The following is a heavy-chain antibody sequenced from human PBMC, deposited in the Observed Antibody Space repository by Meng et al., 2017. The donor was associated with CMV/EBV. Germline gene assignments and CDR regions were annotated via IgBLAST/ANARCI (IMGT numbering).Heavy chain of an antibody. V-gene: IGHV3-30*02. J-gene: IGHJ6*02. D-gene: IGHD3-10*01. CDR2: IRYDGSNK. Sequence: GESLKISCAASGFTFSSYAMSWVRQAPGKGLEWVAFIRYDGSNKYYADSVKGRFTISRDNSKNTLYLQMNSLRAEDTAVYYCAKARGRIGPGNVWGQGTTVTVSS. CDR3: AKARGRIGPGNV. CDR1: GFTFSSYA.